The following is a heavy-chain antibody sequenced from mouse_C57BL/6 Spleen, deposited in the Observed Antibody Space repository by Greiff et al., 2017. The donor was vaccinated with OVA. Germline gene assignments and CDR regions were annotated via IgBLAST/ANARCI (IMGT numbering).Heavy chain of an antibody. CDR1: GYAFSSYW. CDR3: ARGWGYDALAY. Sequence: QVQLKESGAELVKPGASVKISCKASGYAFSSYWMNWVKQRPGKGLEWIGQIYPGDGDTNYNGKFKGKATLTADKSSSTAYMQLSSLTSEDSAVYFCARGWGYDALAYWGQGTLVTVSA. D-gene: IGHD2-2*01. J-gene: IGHJ3*01. V-gene: IGHV1-80*01. CDR2: IYPGDGDT.